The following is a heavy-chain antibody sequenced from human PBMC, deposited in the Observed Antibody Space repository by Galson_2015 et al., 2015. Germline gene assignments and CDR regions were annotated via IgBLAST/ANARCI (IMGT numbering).Heavy chain of an antibody. D-gene: IGHD2-15*01. CDR3: AKDTLPAEAMAGLVVVAATSGYGMDV. CDR2: ISWNSGSI. Sequence: SLRLSCAASGFTFDDYAMHWVRQAPGKGLEWVSGISWNSGSIGYADSVKGRFTISRDNAKNSLYLQMNSLRAEDTALYYCAKDTLPAEAMAGLVVVAATSGYGMDVWGQGTTVTVSS. J-gene: IGHJ6*02. V-gene: IGHV3-9*01. CDR1: GFTFDDYA.